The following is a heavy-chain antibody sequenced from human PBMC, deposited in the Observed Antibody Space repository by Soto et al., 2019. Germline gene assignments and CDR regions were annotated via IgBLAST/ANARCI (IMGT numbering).Heavy chain of an antibody. J-gene: IGHJ3*01. CDR2: IGGPGDDT. D-gene: IGHD4-4*01. Sequence: EVQLLESGGGLVQPGGSLRLSCTPSGFIFSEYAMSWVRQAPGKGLEWVSSIGGPGDDTYYADYVKGRFTISRDNSKNIVYLPMNSLRGDDTAIFYCVKDRMSRNSVWDPFDVWGQGTMVTVSS. V-gene: IGHV3-23*01. CDR3: VKDRMSRNSVWDPFDV. CDR1: GFIFSEYA.